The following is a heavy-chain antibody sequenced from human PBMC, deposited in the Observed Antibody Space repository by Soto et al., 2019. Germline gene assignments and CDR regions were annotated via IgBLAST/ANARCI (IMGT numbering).Heavy chain of an antibody. CDR1: GYTLTELS. Sequence: GASVKVSCKVSGYTLTELSMHWVRQAPGKGLEWMGGFDPEDGETIYAQKFQGRVTMTEDTSTDTAYMELSSLRSEDTAVYYCATDLGYGMTNDYWGQGTLVTVSS. D-gene: IGHD1-1*01. CDR2: FDPEDGET. J-gene: IGHJ4*02. V-gene: IGHV1-24*01. CDR3: ATDLGYGMTNDY.